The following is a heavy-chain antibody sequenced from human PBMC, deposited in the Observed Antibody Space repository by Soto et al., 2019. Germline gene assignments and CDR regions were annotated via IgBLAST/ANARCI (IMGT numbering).Heavy chain of an antibody. V-gene: IGHV1-18*01. D-gene: IGHD1-7*01. CDR1: GYTFTSYG. CDR2: ISAYNGNT. J-gene: IGHJ4*02. Sequence: GASVKVSCKASGYTFTSYGISWVRQAPGQGLEWMGWISAYNGNTNYAQKLQGRVTMTTDTSTSTAYMELRSLRSDDTAVYYRARDKYPYSLTGTTGYWGQGTLVTVSS. CDR3: ARDKYPYSLTGTTGY.